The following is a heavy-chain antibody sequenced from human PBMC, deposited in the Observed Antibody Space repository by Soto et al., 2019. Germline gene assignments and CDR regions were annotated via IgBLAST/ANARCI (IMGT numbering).Heavy chain of an antibody. J-gene: IGHJ6*02. CDR1: GGTFSSYA. CDR3: ARDHINYYGMDV. Sequence: ASMKVSCKASGGTFSSYAISWVRQAPGQGLEWMGGIIPIFGTANYAQKFQGRVTITADESTSTAYMELSSLRSEDTAVYYCARDHINYYGMDVCGQGTTVTVSS. CDR2: IIPIFGTA. V-gene: IGHV1-69*13.